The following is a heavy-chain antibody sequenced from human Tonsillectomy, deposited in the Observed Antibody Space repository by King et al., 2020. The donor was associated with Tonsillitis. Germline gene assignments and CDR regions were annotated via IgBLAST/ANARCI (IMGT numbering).Heavy chain of an antibody. Sequence: VQLVESGAEVKQPGSSVKVSCKASGGTFSNYAISWVRQAPGQGLEWMGGVTPIFGRTNYAQKFQGRVTIIADESTSTSYMELSSLRSEDTAVYYRASGTTIFGVALSPDYWGQGTPVTVSS. V-gene: IGHV1-69*01. CDR3: ASGTTIFGVALSPDY. J-gene: IGHJ4*02. CDR1: GGTFSNYA. CDR2: VTPIFGRT. D-gene: IGHD3-3*01.